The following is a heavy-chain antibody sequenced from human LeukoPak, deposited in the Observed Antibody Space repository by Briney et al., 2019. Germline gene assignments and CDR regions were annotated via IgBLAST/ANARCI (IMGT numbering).Heavy chain of an antibody. CDR3: ARARTAQYNWFDP. V-gene: IGHV3-48*01. D-gene: IGHD4-17*01. CDR1: GFTFSSYS. Sequence: GGSLRLSCAASGFTFSSYSMNWVRQAPGKGLQWVSYISSSSSIRYYADSVKGRFTISRDNAKNSLYLQMNSLRADDTAVYYCARARTAQYNWFDPWGQETLVTVSS. J-gene: IGHJ5*02. CDR2: ISSSSSIR.